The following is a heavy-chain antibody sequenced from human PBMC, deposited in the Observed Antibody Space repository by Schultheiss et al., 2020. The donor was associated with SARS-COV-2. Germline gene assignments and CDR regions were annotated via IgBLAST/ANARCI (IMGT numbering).Heavy chain of an antibody. CDR2: IKQDGSEK. J-gene: IGHJ4*02. CDR3: ARDFSGGSYFDF. Sequence: GGSLRLSCAVSGFTFSSYWMSWVRQAPGKGLEWVANIKQDGSEKYYVDSVKGRFTISRDNAKNSLYLQMNSLRGEDTAVYYCARDFSGGSYFDFWGQGTLVTVSS. V-gene: IGHV3-7*03. CDR1: GFTFSSYW. D-gene: IGHD1-26*01.